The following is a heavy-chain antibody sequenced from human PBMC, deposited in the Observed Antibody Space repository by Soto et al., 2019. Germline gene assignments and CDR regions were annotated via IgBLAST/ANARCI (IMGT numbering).Heavy chain of an antibody. CDR1: GFTFSSYA. Sequence: GGSLRLSCAASGFTFSSYAMSWVRQAPGKGLEWVSAISGSGGSTYYADSVKGRFTISRDNSKNTLYLQMNSLRAEDTAVYYCANSLVAGWLPTLGYWGQGTLVTVSS. CDR3: ANSLVAGWLPTLGY. D-gene: IGHD3-22*01. J-gene: IGHJ4*02. CDR2: ISGSGGST. V-gene: IGHV3-23*01.